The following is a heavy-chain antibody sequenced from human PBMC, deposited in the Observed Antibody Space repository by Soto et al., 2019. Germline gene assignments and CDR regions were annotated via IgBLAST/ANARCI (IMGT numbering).Heavy chain of an antibody. Sequence: SQTLSLTCAISGDSVSSNSAAWNWIRQSPSRGLEWLGRTYYRSKWYNGYAVSVKSRITINPDTSKNQFSLQLNSVTPEDTAVYYCARDQDSSGWNHYYYMDVWGKGTTVTVSS. CDR2: TYYRSKWYN. D-gene: IGHD6-19*01. V-gene: IGHV6-1*01. CDR3: ARDQDSSGWNHYYYMDV. J-gene: IGHJ6*03. CDR1: GDSVSSNSAA.